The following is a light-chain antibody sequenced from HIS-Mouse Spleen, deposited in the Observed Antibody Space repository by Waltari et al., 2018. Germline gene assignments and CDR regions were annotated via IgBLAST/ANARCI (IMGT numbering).Light chain of an antibody. CDR1: SGHSSYA. V-gene: IGLV4-69*01. CDR3: QTWGTGIPWV. J-gene: IGLJ3*02. CDR2: LNSDGSH. Sequence: QLVLTQSPSASASLGASVKLTCTLSSGHSSYAIAWPQQQPENGPRYLMKLNSDGSHSKGDGIPDRFSGSSSGAERYLTISSLQSEDEADYYCQTWGTGIPWVFGGGTKLTVL.